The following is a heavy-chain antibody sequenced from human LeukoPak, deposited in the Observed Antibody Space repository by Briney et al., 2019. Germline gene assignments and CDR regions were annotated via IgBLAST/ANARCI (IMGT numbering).Heavy chain of an antibody. CDR2: IKQDGSEK. V-gene: IGHV3-7*03. Sequence: GGSLRLSCAASGFTFSSYWMSWVRQAPGKGLEWVANIKQDGSEKYYVDSVKGRFTISRDNAKNSLYLQMNSLRAEDTAVYYCARGIEPRLTLVAFDIWGQGTMVTVSS. CDR1: GFTFSSYW. CDR3: ARGIEPRLTLVAFDI. D-gene: IGHD1-14*01. J-gene: IGHJ3*02.